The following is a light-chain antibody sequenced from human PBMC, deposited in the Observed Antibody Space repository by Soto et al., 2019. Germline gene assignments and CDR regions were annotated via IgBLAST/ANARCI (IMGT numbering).Light chain of an antibody. Sequence: QSVLTQPASVSGSPGQSITISCTGTGSDIGAYNTVAWYQQHPRRVPKLMIYEVANRPSGISNRFSGSKSGNTASLTISGLQAEDEGDYYCSSYTRGNTYLFGTGTKVTVL. CDR2: EVA. CDR1: GSDIGAYNT. J-gene: IGLJ1*01. V-gene: IGLV2-14*01. CDR3: SSYTRGNTYL.